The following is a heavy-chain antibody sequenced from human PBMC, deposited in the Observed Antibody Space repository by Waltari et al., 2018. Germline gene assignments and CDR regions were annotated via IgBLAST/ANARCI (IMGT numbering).Heavy chain of an antibody. CDR1: GFTVSSNY. CDR3: ARGPSSGYYDY. J-gene: IGHJ4*02. Sequence: EVQLVESGGGLIQPGGSLRLSCAASGFTVSSNYRSWVRQAPGKGLELVSVIYSGVSTYYADSVKGRFTISRDNSKNTLYLQMNSLRAEDTAVYYCARGPSSGYYDYWGQGTLVTVSS. CDR2: IYSGVST. V-gene: IGHV3-53*01. D-gene: IGHD3-22*01.